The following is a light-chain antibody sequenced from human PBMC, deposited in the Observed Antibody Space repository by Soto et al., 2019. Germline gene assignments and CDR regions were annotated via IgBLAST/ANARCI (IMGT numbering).Light chain of an antibody. Sequence: EIVMTQSPATLSVSPGERATLSCRASQRVSSNLAWYQQKPGQAPRLLIYGASTRATGIPARFSGSGSGIEFTLTISSLQSEDFAVYYCQQYNNWPPWTFGQGTKVEIK. CDR3: QQYNNWPPWT. J-gene: IGKJ1*01. V-gene: IGKV3-15*01. CDR2: GAS. CDR1: QRVSSN.